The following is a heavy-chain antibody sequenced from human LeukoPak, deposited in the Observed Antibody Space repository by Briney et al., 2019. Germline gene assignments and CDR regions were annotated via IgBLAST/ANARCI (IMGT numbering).Heavy chain of an antibody. V-gene: IGHV3-23*01. CDR1: GFTFSSYD. Sequence: GGSLRLSCAASGFTFSSYDMSWVRQAPGKGLEWVSGITYSSGYTCYADSVKGRFTISRDNSRNTLYLQMNSLRAEDTAVYYCAKDPSDLGGSGSNNYFDCWGQGTLVTVSS. CDR2: ITYSSGYT. CDR3: AKDPSDLGGSGSNNYFDC. D-gene: IGHD3-10*01. J-gene: IGHJ4*02.